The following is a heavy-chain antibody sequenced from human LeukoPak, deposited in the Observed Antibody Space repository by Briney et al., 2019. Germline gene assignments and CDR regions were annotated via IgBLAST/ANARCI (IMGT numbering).Heavy chain of an antibody. V-gene: IGHV1-69*13. CDR1: GGTFSSYP. Sequence: GASVKVSCKASGGTFSSYPISWVRQAPGQGLEWMGGIIPIFGTPNYAQKFQGRVTITADESTSTAYMELSSLRSEDTAVYYCARSTIFGVVIISYYYYYGMDVWGQGTTVTVSS. CDR3: ARSTIFGVVIISYYYYYGMDV. J-gene: IGHJ6*02. CDR2: IIPIFGTP. D-gene: IGHD3-3*01.